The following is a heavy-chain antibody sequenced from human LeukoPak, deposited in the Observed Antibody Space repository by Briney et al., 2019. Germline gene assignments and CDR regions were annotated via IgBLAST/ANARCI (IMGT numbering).Heavy chain of an antibody. CDR3: TTAADQYFDY. Sequence: ASVKVSCKASGYSFSTHWMHWVRQAPGQGFEWMAIINPDGAATSHSQKFQGRLSMTRDPSTSTVYLELSRLTSEDTAIYYCTTAADQYFDYWGQGSLVAVSP. J-gene: IGHJ4*02. V-gene: IGHV1-46*01. D-gene: IGHD2-2*01. CDR2: INPDGAAT. CDR1: GYSFSTHW.